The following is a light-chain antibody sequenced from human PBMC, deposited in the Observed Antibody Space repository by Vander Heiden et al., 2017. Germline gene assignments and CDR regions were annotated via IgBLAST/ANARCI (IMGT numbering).Light chain of an antibody. V-gene: IGLV2-23*02. CDR2: EVS. CDR3: CSYAGSSTLGV. CDR1: SSAVGSYNL. J-gene: IGLJ3*02. Sequence: QSALTPPASVSGSPGQSITIPCTGTSSAVGSYNLVSWYHQHPGKAPKLMIYEVSKRPSGVSNRFSGSKSGNTASLTISGLQAEDEADYYCCSYAGSSTLGVFGGGTKLTVL.